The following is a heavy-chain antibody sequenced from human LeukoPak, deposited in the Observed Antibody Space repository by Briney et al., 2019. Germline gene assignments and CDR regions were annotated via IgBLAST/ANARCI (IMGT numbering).Heavy chain of an antibody. D-gene: IGHD4-23*01. J-gene: IGHJ5*02. CDR1: RGSFSGYY. CDR3: ERGGYGGFLDP. Sequence: SETLSLTCAVYRGSFSGYYWSWIRQPPGKGLEWIGENNHSGITNYNPSLKSRVTISVHTSKNQFSLKLSSVTEADTAVYYWERGGYGGFLDPWGQGTLVTVSS. V-gene: IGHV4-34*01. CDR2: NNHSGIT.